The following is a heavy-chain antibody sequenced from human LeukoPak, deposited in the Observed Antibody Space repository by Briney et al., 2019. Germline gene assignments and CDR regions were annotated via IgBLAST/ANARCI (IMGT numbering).Heavy chain of an antibody. J-gene: IGHJ6*03. V-gene: IGHV4-39*01. D-gene: IGHD5-18*01. CDR2: IYYSGST. Sequence: PSETLSLTCTVSGGSISSSSYYWGWIRQPPGKGLEWIGSIYYSGSTYYNPSLKSRVTISVDTSKNPVSLRLSSVTAAYTAADYCTRHRGSEWLQLRGGEYYYYYMDVWGKGTTVTVSS. CDR3: TRHRGSEWLQLRGGEYYYYYMDV. CDR1: GGSISSSSYY.